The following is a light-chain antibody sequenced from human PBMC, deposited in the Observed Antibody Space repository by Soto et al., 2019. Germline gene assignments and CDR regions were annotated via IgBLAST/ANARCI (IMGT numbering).Light chain of an antibody. V-gene: IGKV1-33*01. CDR3: QQYDNLLPT. J-gene: IGKJ5*01. Sequence: DIQMTQSPSSLSASVGDRVTITFQASQYISNHLNWYQQKPGQAPKLLIYDVSNMETGIPSRFSGSGSGTDFTFSISSLQPEDIATYYCQQYDNLLPTFGEGTRLEIK. CDR2: DVS. CDR1: QYISNH.